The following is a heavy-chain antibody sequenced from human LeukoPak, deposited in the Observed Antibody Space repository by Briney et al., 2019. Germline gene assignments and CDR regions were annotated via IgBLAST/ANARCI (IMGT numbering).Heavy chain of an antibody. CDR3: TDAVAG. CDR1: GFTFSSYA. D-gene: IGHD4-23*01. Sequence: PGGSLRLSCAASGFTFSSYAMHWVRQAPGKGLEWVAVISYDGSNKYYADSVKGRFTISRDNSKNTLYLQMNSLRAEDTAVYYCTDAVAGWGQGTLVTVSS. J-gene: IGHJ4*02. CDR2: ISYDGSNK. V-gene: IGHV3-30*01.